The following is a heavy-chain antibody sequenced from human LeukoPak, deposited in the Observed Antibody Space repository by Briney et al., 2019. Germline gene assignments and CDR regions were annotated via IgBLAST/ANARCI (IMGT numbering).Heavy chain of an antibody. CDR2: INPNSGGT. CDR1: GYTFTGYY. Sequence: ASVKVSCKASGYTFTGYYMHWVRQAPGQGLEWMGWINPNSGGTNYAQKFQGRVTMTRDTSISTAYMELSRLRSDDTAVYYCAISTDHAALLMYSSSAGAFDYWGQGTLVTVSS. J-gene: IGHJ4*02. CDR3: AISTDHAALLMYSSSAGAFDY. V-gene: IGHV1-2*02. D-gene: IGHD6-6*01.